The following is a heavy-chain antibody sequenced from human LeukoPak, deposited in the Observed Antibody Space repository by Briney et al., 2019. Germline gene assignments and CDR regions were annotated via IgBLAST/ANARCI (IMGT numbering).Heavy chain of an antibody. Sequence: GGSLRLSCAASGFTFSAYGMHWVRQAPGKGLEWVAVTSNDGSYKYYGDSVMGRFTISRDNSKNTLYLQMNNLRAEDTAVYYCAKDDRVLWKAFDIWGQGTMVTVSS. D-gene: IGHD2-21*01. J-gene: IGHJ3*02. CDR3: AKDDRVLWKAFDI. V-gene: IGHV3-30*18. CDR1: GFTFSAYG. CDR2: TSNDGSYK.